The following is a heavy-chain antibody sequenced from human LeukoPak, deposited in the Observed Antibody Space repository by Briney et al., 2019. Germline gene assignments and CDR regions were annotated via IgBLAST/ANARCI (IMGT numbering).Heavy chain of an antibody. CDR1: GGSISSYY. Sequence: SETLSLTCTVSGGSISSYYWSWIRQPPGRGLEWIGYIHYTGSTNYKSSLKSRVTISVDKSKNQFSLKLSSVTAADTAVYYCARDTYSLMDVWGKGTTVTVSS. V-gene: IGHV4-59*01. CDR3: ARDTYSLMDV. J-gene: IGHJ6*03. D-gene: IGHD4-11*01. CDR2: IHYTGST.